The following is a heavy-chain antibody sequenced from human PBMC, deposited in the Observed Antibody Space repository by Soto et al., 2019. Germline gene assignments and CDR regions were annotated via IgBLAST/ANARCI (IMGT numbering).Heavy chain of an antibody. CDR2: IKTDGSET. Sequence: LRLSCAASGFTFSSFWMSWVRQAPGKGLEWVANIKTDGSETHYVDSVKGRFTISRDNPKTSLFLQMNSLRVEDTAVYFCTSDRYPRFYHGSGSYPYYWGQGTPVTVSS. V-gene: IGHV3-7*03. CDR1: GFTFSSFW. CDR3: TSDRYPRFYHGSGSYPYY. D-gene: IGHD3-10*01. J-gene: IGHJ4*02.